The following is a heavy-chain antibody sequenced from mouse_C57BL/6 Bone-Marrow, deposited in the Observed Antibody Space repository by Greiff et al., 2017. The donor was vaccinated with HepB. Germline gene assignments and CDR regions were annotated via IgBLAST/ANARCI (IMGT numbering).Heavy chain of an antibody. D-gene: IGHD1-1*01. CDR3: ARDYYGSCYAMDY. V-gene: IGHV1-50*01. CDR1: GYTFTSYW. Sequence: QVHVKQPGAELVKPGASVKLSCKASGYTFTSYWMQWVKQRPGQGLEWIGEIDPSDSYTNYNQKFKGKATLTVDTSSSTAYMQLSSLTSEDSAVYYCARDYYGSCYAMDYWGQGTSVTVSS. CDR2: IDPSDSYT. J-gene: IGHJ4*01.